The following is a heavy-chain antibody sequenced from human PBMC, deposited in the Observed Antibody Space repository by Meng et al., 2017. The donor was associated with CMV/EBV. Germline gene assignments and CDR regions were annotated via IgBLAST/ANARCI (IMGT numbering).Heavy chain of an antibody. CDR2: INPNSGGT. D-gene: IGHD6-13*01. Sequence: QVRLVVCGAEVKKPGPSVKFSCKASGYTFTGYYMHWVRQAPGQGLEWMGWINPNSGGTNYAQKFQGRVTMTRDTSISTAYMELSRLRSDDTAVYYCARDLFIAAAPGRGYYYYMDVWGKGTTVTVSS. V-gene: IGHV1-2*02. J-gene: IGHJ6*03. CDR1: GYTFTGYY. CDR3: ARDLFIAAAPGRGYYYYMDV.